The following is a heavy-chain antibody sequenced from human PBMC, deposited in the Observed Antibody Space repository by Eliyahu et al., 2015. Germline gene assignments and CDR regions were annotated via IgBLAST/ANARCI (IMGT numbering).Heavy chain of an antibody. D-gene: IGHD6-19*01. J-gene: IGHJ2*01. CDR3: AKYSGSGWYGDLWYFDV. CDR1: GFNFDDXA. V-gene: IGHV3-9*01. CDR2: ISRNSGSK. Sequence: EVQLVESGGGLVQPGRSLRLSCAASGFNFDDXAMXWVRXAPGKGLEWVSGISRNSGSKGYVDSVKGRFTISRDNAKNSLYLQMNSLRAEDTALYYCAKYSGSGWYGDLWYFDVWGRGTLVTVSP.